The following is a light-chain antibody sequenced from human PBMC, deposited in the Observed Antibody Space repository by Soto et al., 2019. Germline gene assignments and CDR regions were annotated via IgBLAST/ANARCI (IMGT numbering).Light chain of an antibody. CDR3: CSYAGRTTFYV. V-gene: IGLV2-23*02. J-gene: IGLJ1*01. Sequence: QSALTQPASVSGSPGQSITISCTGTSSDVGSYNLVSWYQQHPGKAPKLMIYEVSKRPSGVSTRFSGSKSGYRASLTISGLQAEDEADYYCCSYAGRTTFYVFGTGTKLTVL. CDR2: EVS. CDR1: SSDVGSYNL.